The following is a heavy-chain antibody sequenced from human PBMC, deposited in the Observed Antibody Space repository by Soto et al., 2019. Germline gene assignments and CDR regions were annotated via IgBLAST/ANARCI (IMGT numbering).Heavy chain of an antibody. Sequence: QVQLQESGPGLVKPSQTLSLTCTVSGGSISNDGYYWSWIRQHPGKGLEWIGYIYYSGTTYYSSSLKSXXTXSXXTSKNQFSLNLNSVTAAATAVYYCARAHRDHGDNTWGHGTLVTVSS. CDR2: IYYSGTT. D-gene: IGHD4-17*01. V-gene: IGHV4-31*03. CDR3: ARAHRDHGDNT. CDR1: GGSISNDGYY. J-gene: IGHJ4*01.